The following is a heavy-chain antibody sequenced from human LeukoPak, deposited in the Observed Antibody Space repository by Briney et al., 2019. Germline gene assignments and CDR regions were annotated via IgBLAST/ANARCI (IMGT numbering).Heavy chain of an antibody. D-gene: IGHD6-6*01. J-gene: IGHJ4*02. CDR1: GGSFSGYY. CDR3: ARGGVNLRAARRPFDY. Sequence: SETLSLTCAVYGGSFSGYYWSWIRQPPGKGLEWIGEINHSGSTNYNPPLKSRVTISVDTSKNQFSLKLSSVTAADTAVYYCARGGVNLRAARRPFDYWGQGTLVTVSS. V-gene: IGHV4-34*01. CDR2: INHSGST.